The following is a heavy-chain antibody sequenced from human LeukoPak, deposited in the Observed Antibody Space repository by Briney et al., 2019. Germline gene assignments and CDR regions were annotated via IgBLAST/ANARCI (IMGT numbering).Heavy chain of an antibody. J-gene: IGHJ6*02. CDR1: GGSISSSNW. Sequence: PSETLSLTCAVPGGSISSSNWWSWARQPPGKGLEWIGEIFHSGSTNYNPSLKSRVTISVDKSKNQFSLKLSSVTAADTAVYYCARDLLKLVVPAARSEGSGMDVWGQGTTVTVSS. CDR3: ARDLLKLVVPAARSEGSGMDV. D-gene: IGHD2-2*01. V-gene: IGHV4-4*02. CDR2: IFHSGST.